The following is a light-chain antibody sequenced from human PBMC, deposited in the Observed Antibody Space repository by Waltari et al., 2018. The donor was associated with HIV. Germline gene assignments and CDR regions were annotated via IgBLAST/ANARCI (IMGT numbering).Light chain of an antibody. CDR3: SSYAGRYTVI. Sequence: QSALNQPRSVSGSPGQSVTISCTGSSSDVGAYDYVSWYQQYPGKAPKVILYGVTKRPAGVPYRFFGAKSGSTASLTIAGPQAEDEADYYCSSYAGRYTVIFGGGTKLTVL. CDR1: SSDVGAYDY. J-gene: IGLJ2*01. V-gene: IGLV2-11*01. CDR2: GVT.